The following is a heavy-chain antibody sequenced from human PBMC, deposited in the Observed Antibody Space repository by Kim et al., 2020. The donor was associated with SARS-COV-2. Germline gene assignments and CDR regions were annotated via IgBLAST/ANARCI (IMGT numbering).Heavy chain of an antibody. J-gene: IGHJ6*02. Sequence: DSVKARFTISADNSKNTLYLQIAALRVEDTALYYCAKNRGWGAPYFYGMDVWGQGTTVIVSS. CDR3: AKNRGWGAPYFYGMDV. D-gene: IGHD1-26*01. V-gene: IGHV3-33*06.